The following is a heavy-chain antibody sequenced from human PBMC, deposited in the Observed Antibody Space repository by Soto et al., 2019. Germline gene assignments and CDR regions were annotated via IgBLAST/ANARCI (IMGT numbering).Heavy chain of an antibody. Sequence: ASVKVSCKASGYTFTSYAMHWVRQAPGQRLEWMGWINAGNGNTKYSQKFQGRVTITRDTSASTAYMELSSLRSEDTAVYYCAGSPGGSSWNDYWGQGTLVTVSS. V-gene: IGHV1-3*01. J-gene: IGHJ4*02. CDR2: INAGNGNT. CDR3: AGSPGGSSWNDY. CDR1: GYTFTSYA. D-gene: IGHD6-13*01.